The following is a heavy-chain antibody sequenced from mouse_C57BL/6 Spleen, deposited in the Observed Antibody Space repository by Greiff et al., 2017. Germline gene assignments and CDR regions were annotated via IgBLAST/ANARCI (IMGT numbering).Heavy chain of an antibody. V-gene: IGHV1-55*01. CDR2: IYPGSGST. CDR3: ARDYDYDKGAWFAY. CDR1: GYTFTYW. J-gene: IGHJ3*01. D-gene: IGHD2-4*01. Sequence: QVQLQQPGAELVKPGASVKMSCKASGYTFTYWITWVKQRPGQGLEWIGDIYPGSGSTNYNEKFKSKATLTVDTSSSTAYMQLSSLTSEDSAVYYCARDYDYDKGAWFAYWGQGTLVTVSA.